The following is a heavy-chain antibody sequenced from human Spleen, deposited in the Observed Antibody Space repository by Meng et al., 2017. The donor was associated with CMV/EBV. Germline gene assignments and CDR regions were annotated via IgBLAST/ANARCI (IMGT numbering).Heavy chain of an antibody. J-gene: IGHJ4*02. CDR3: AKTVGPAYDSSGYYPPGDY. Sequence: LKISCAASGFIFSTYAMHWVRQAPGKGLEWVALISYDGGNQYYADSVKGRFTISRDNSKNTLYLQINSLRAEDTAVYYCAKTVGPAYDSSGYYPPGDYWGQGTLVTVSS. CDR1: GFIFSTYA. V-gene: IGHV3-30*04. CDR2: ISYDGGNQ. D-gene: IGHD3-22*01.